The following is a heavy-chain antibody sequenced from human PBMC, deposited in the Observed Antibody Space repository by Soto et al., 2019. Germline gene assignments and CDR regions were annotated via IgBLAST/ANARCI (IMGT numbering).Heavy chain of an antibody. V-gene: IGHV3-23*01. CDR3: AKDPGQRYFDWSAGYYYYGMDV. CDR1: GFTFSSYA. J-gene: IGHJ6*02. CDR2: ISGSGGST. D-gene: IGHD3-9*01. Sequence: EVQLLESGGGLVQPGGSLRLSCAASGFTFSSYAMSWVRQAPGKGLEWVSAISGSGGSTYYAESVKGRFTISRDNSKNTLYLQMNSLRAEDTAVYYCAKDPGQRYFDWSAGYYYYGMDVWGQGTTVTVSS.